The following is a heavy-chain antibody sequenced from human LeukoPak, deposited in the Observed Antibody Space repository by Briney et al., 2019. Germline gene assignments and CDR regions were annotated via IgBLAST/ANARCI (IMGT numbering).Heavy chain of an antibody. CDR3: ARGGPAPAAILGGVRYFDL. CDR2: ISYDGSNK. D-gene: IGHD2-2*02. V-gene: IGHV3-30-3*01. Sequence: GGSLRLSCAASGFTFSSYAMHWVRQAPGKGLEWVAVISYDGSNKYYADSVKGRFTISRDNSKNTLYLQMNSLRAEDTAVYYCARGGPAPAAILGGVRYFDLWGRGTLVTVSS. CDR1: GFTFSSYA. J-gene: IGHJ2*01.